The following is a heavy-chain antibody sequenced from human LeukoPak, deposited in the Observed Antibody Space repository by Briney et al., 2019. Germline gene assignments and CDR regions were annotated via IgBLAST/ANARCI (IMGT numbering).Heavy chain of an antibody. J-gene: IGHJ4*02. CDR3: AKGGVGAHFDY. Sequence: GSLRLSCAASGFTFSSYAMHWVRQAPGKGLEWVAVISYDGSNKYYADSVKGRFTISRDNSKNTLYLQMNSLRAENTAVYYCAKGGVGAHFDYWGQGTLVTVSS. CDR2: ISYDGSNK. V-gene: IGHV3-30-3*01. D-gene: IGHD1-26*01. CDR1: GFTFSSYA.